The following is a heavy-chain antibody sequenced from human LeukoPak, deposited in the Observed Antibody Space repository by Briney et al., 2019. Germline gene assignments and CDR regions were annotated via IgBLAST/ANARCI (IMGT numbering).Heavy chain of an antibody. CDR2: IGTSYSYT. J-gene: IGHJ6*02. V-gene: IGHV3-11*05. CDR1: GFXFSEYF. CDR3: ARAPAVAGTGVYYYYTMDV. Sequence: GGSLRLSCAASGFXFSEYFMSWIRQAPGKGLEWVSFIGTSYSYTNYADSVKGRFTISRDNAKNSLYLQMNSLRAEDTAVYYCARAPAVAGTGVYYYYTMDVWGQGTTVTVSS. D-gene: IGHD6-13*01.